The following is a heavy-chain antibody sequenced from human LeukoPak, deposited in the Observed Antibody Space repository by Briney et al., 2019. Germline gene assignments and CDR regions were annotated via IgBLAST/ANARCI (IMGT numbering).Heavy chain of an antibody. Sequence: PSETLSLTCTVSGDSISTYYWSWIRQPPGKGLEWIGYIYYSGSTNYNPSLKSRVTISVDTSKNQFSLKLISVTAADTAVYYCARVTYDNWFDPWGQGTLVTVSS. CDR3: ARVTYDNWFDP. CDR1: GDSISTYY. V-gene: IGHV4-59*01. CDR2: IYYSGST. J-gene: IGHJ5*02.